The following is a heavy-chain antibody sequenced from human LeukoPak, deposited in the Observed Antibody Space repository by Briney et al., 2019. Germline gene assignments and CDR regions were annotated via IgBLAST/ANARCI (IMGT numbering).Heavy chain of an antibody. D-gene: IGHD6-19*01. Sequence: SETLSLTCTVSGGSISSSSYYWGWIRQPPGKGLEWIGYIYYSGSTNYNPSLKSRVTISVDTSKNQFSLKLSSVTAADTAVYYCARDTGGWYEKASDIWGQGTMVTVSS. J-gene: IGHJ3*02. CDR1: GGSISSSSYY. V-gene: IGHV4-61*01. CDR3: ARDTGGWYEKASDI. CDR2: IYYSGST.